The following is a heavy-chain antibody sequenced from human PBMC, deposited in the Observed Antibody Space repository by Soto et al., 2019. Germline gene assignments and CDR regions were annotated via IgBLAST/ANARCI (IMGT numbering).Heavy chain of an antibody. CDR2: ISSDGTNR. CDR3: ERDRGWTCDH. V-gene: IGHV3-30*03. D-gene: IGHD3-10*01. CDR1: GFTFSNYA. J-gene: IGHJ5*02. Sequence: QVQLVESGGGVVQPGRSLRVSCAASGFTFSNYAMHWVRQAPGKGLEWLAVISSDGTNRYYADSVKGRFTFSRDNSKHTLYLQVNSLRPEGTAVYYCERDRGWTCDHWGQGPLVTVSS.